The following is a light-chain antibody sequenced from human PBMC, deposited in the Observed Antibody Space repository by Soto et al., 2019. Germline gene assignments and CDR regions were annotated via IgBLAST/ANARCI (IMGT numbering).Light chain of an antibody. CDR2: DVN. V-gene: IGLV2-11*01. CDR3: CSYAGTYTYV. J-gene: IGLJ1*01. CDR1: SSDVGGYNY. Sequence: QSVLTQPRSVSGSPGQSVTISCTGTSSDVGGYNYVSWYQQHPGKAPKLMIYDVNKRPSVVPDRFSGSKSGSTASLTISGLQSEDEADYFCCSYAGTYTYVFATGTKGTVL.